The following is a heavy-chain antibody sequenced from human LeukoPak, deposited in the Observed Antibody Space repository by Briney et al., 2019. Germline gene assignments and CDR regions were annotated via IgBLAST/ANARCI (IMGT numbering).Heavy chain of an antibody. Sequence: GASVKVSCKASGYTFSTYDIHWVRQATGRGLEWMGSMDPNSGSTVYARKFQGRVTMTRDTSLTTAYMELTSLTSEDTAIYFCARGTRSDSKFEPCDYWGQGALVTVSS. CDR2: MDPNSGST. CDR1: GYTFSTYD. CDR3: ARGTRSDSKFEPCDY. J-gene: IGHJ4*02. V-gene: IGHV1-8*01. D-gene: IGHD4-11*01.